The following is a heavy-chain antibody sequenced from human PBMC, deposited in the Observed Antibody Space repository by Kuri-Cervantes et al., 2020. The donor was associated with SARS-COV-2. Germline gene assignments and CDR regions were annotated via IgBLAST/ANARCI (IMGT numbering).Heavy chain of an antibody. CDR1: GYTLTELS. CDR3: ARSPFIGDLGNAHYYYMDV. D-gene: IGHD4-17*01. CDR2: FDPEDGET. Sequence: ASVKVSCKVSGYTLTELSMHWVRQAPGKGLEWMGGFDPEDGETIYAQKFQGRVTITADESTSTAYMELSSLRSEDTAVYYCARSPFIGDLGNAHYYYMDVWGKGTTVTVSS. V-gene: IGHV1-24*01. J-gene: IGHJ6*03.